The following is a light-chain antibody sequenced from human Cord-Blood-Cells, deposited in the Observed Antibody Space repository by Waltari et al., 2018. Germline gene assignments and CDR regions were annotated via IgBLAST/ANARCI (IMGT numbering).Light chain of an antibody. CDR3: CSYAGSSTYV. V-gene: IGLV2-23*01. J-gene: IGLJ1*01. CDR2: EGS. Sequence: QSALTQPASVSGSPGQSITISCPGTSSDVGGYNLVPWYQQHPGKAPKLMIYEGSKRPSGVSNRFSGSKSGNTASLTISGLQAEDEADYYCCSYAGSSTYVFGTGTKVTVL. CDR1: SSDVGGYNL.